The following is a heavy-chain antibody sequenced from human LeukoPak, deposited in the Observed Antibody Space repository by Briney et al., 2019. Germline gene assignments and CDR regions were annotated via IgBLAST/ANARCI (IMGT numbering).Heavy chain of an antibody. D-gene: IGHD3-3*01. Sequence: PGGSLRLSCAASGFTFSNAWMSWVRQAPGKGLEWVSAISGSGGSTYYADSVKGRFTISRDNSKNTLYLQMNSLRAEDTAVYYCAKVLASYDFWSGYLDAFDIWGQGTMVTVSS. CDR1: GFTFSNAW. CDR3: AKVLASYDFWSGYLDAFDI. J-gene: IGHJ3*02. V-gene: IGHV3-23*01. CDR2: ISGSGGST.